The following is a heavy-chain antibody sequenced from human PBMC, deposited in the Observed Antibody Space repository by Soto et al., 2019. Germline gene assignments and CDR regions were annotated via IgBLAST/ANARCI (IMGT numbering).Heavy chain of an antibody. V-gene: IGHV4-59*01. CDR2: IYYSGST. Sequence: SETLSLTCTVSGGSISSYYWSWIRQSPGKGLEWIGYIYYSGSTNYNPSLKSRVTISVDTSKNHFSLQLSSVTAAVTAVYYCGRELILNGRDYFDYWGQGTLVTVS. CDR3: GRELILNGRDYFDY. J-gene: IGHJ4*02. D-gene: IGHD3-9*01. CDR1: GGSISSYY.